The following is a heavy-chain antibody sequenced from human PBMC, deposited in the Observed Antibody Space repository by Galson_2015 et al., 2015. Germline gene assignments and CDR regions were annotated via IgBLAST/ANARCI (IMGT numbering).Heavy chain of an antibody. CDR3: AGGGTLEWLVNWFDP. J-gene: IGHJ5*02. D-gene: IGHD3-3*01. Sequence: SVKVSCKASGYTFTSYEINWVRQATGQGLEWMGWMNPKSGNTGYAQKFKGRVTMTRNTSISTAYMELSSLRSDDTAVYYCAGGGTLEWLVNWFDPWGQGTLVTVSS. V-gene: IGHV1-8*01. CDR2: MNPKSGNT. CDR1: GYTFTSYE.